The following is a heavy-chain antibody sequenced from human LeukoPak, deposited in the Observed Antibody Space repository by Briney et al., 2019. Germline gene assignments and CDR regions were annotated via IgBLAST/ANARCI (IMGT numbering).Heavy chain of an antibody. V-gene: IGHV3-23*01. Sequence: PGGSLRLSCAASGFTFSSYAMSWVRQAPGEGLEWVSAISGSGGSTYYADSVKGRFTIPRDNSKNTLYLQMNSLRAEDTAVYYCARAIEKYQLPIFDYWGQGTLVTVSS. CDR3: ARAIEKYQLPIFDY. CDR2: ISGSGGST. J-gene: IGHJ4*02. D-gene: IGHD2-2*01. CDR1: GFTFSSYA.